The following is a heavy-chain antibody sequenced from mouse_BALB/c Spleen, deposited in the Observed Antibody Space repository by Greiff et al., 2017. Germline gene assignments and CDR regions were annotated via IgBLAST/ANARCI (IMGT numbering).Heavy chain of an antibody. Sequence: VQLQQSGAELVKPGASVKLSCKASGYTFTSYWMHWVKQRPGQGLEWIGEIDPSDSYTNYNQKFKGKATLTVDKSSSTAYMQLSSLTSEDSAVYYCARITTDLHWYFDVWGAGTTVTVSS. CDR2: IDPSDSYT. J-gene: IGHJ1*01. D-gene: IGHD1-1*01. CDR3: ARITTDLHWYFDV. CDR1: GYTFTSYW. V-gene: IGHV1-69*02.